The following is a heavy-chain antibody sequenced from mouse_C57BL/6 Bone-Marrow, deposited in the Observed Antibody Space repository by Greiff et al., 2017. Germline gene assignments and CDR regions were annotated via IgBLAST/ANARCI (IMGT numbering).Heavy chain of an antibody. D-gene: IGHD1-1*01. CDR3: ARERGITCFDY. J-gene: IGHJ2*01. CDR2: IYPGDGDT. Sequence: QVQLQQSGPELVKPGASVKISCKASGYAFSSSWMNWVKQRPGKGLEWIGRIYPGDGDTNYNGKFKGKATLTADKSSSTAYMQLSSLTSEDSAVYFCARERGITCFDYWGQGTTPTVSS. CDR1: GYAFSSSW. V-gene: IGHV1-82*01.